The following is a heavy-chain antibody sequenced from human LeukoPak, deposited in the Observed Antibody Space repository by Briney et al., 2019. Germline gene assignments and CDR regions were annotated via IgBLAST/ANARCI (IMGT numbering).Heavy chain of an antibody. Sequence: PGGSLRRPCAASGFTCDDYARHWVRQAPGKGREWVSGISWNSGSIGYADSVKGRFTISRDNAKNSLYLQMNSLRAEDTALYYCAKDTSSSWHDAFDIWGQGTMVTVSS. J-gene: IGHJ3*02. CDR2: ISWNSGSI. V-gene: IGHV3-9*01. CDR1: GFTCDDYA. CDR3: AKDTSSSWHDAFDI. D-gene: IGHD6-13*01.